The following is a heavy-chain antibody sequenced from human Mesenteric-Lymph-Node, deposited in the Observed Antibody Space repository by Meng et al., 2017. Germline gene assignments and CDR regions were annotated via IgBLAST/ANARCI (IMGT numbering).Heavy chain of an antibody. Sequence: GSLRLSCTVSGGSINGHYWSWIRQPPGKGVEWIGYVYYSGKTDSSPSLKSRVTISVDTSKNRFSLTLNSVTAADTAVYYCARGAYCGGDCFYYFDYWGQGRLVTVSS. CDR3: ARGAYCGGDCFYYFDY. CDR1: GGSINGHY. CDR2: VYYSGKT. V-gene: IGHV4-59*11. D-gene: IGHD2-21*02. J-gene: IGHJ4*02.